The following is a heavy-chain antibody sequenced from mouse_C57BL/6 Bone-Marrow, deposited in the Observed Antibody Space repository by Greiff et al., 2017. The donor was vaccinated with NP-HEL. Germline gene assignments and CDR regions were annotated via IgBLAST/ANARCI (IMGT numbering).Heavy chain of an antibody. CDR3: ALLLRYYFDY. CDR2: ISYDGSN. J-gene: IGHJ2*01. V-gene: IGHV3-6*01. CDR1: GYSITSGYY. Sequence: ESGPGLVKPSQSLSLTCSVTGYSITSGYYWNWIRQFPGNKLEWMGYISYDGSNNYNPSLKNRISITRDTSKNQFFLKLNSVTTEDTATYYCALLLRYYFDYWGQGTTLTVSS. D-gene: IGHD1-1*01.